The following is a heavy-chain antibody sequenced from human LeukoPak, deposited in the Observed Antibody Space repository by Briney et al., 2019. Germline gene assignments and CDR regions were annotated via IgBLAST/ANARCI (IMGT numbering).Heavy chain of an antibody. J-gene: IGHJ6*02. V-gene: IGHV3-30-3*01. CDR2: ISYDGSNK. Sequence: GRSLRLSCAASGITFSTYAMHWVRQAPGKGLEWVAVISYDGSNKYYADSVKGRFTSSRDNSKNTLYLQMNSLSAEDTALYYCARGHNWNDGRFYFYGIDVWGQGTTVTVSS. CDR1: GITFSTYA. D-gene: IGHD1-20*01. CDR3: ARGHNWNDGRFYFYGIDV.